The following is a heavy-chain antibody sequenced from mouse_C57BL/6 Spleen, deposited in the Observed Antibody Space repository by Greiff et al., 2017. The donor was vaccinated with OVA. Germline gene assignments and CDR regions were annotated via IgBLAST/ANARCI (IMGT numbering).Heavy chain of an antibody. CDR1: GYTFTDSG. CDR3: TRDSTVVDPMDY. D-gene: IGHD1-1*01. V-gene: IGHV1-15*01. CDR2: IYPETGGT. J-gene: IGHJ2*01. Sequence: QVQLQQSGAELVRPGASVTLSCKASGYTFTDSGMHWVKQTPVHGLEWIGAIYPETGGTAYNQKFKGKAILTADKSSSTAYMELRSLTSEDSAVYDSTRDSTVVDPMDYWGQGTTLTVSS.